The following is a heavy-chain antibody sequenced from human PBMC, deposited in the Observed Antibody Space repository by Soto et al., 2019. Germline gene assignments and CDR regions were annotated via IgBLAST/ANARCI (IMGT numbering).Heavy chain of an antibody. V-gene: IGHV4-38-2*02. Sequence: ETLSLTCAVSGYSISSGYYWGWIRQPPGKGLEWIGSIYHSGSTYYNPSLKSRVTISVDTSKNQFSLKLSSVTAADTAVYYCARDRPLNRLGAAAGTGWFDPWGQGTLVTVSS. CDR2: IYHSGST. CDR1: GYSISSGYY. D-gene: IGHD6-13*01. J-gene: IGHJ5*02. CDR3: ARDRPLNRLGAAAGTGWFDP.